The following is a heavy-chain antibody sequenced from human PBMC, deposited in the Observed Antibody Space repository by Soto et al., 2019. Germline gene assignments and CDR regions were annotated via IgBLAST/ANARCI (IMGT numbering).Heavy chain of an antibody. J-gene: IGHJ4*02. CDR1: GGSISSGGFY. CDR2: VSYGGNT. D-gene: IGHD5-12*01. V-gene: IGHV4-31*03. CDR3: ASWSGYASYGSAFDY. Sequence: SETLSLTCSVSGGSISSGGFYWNWIRQYPGKGLEWVGYVSYGGNTFYNPSLWGRVTILLDTSNNQFSLELKSVTAADTAVYFCASWSGYASYGSAFDYWGLGTLVTVSS.